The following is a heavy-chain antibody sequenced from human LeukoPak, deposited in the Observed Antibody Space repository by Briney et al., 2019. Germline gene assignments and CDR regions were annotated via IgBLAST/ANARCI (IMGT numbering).Heavy chain of an antibody. CDR3: ARDIGGVIAVAGFDY. Sequence: GASVKVSCKASGYTFTSYGISWVRQAPGQGLEWMGWISAYNGNTNYAQKLQGRGTMTTDTSTSTAYMELRSLRSDDTAVYYCARDIGGVIAVAGFDYWGQGTLVTVSS. J-gene: IGHJ4*02. CDR2: ISAYNGNT. CDR1: GYTFTSYG. V-gene: IGHV1-18*04. D-gene: IGHD6-19*01.